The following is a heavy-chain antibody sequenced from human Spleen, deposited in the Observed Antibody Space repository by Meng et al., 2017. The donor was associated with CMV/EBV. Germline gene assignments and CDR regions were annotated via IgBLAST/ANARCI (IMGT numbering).Heavy chain of an antibody. CDR1: GGSISSGDYY. D-gene: IGHD2-2*01. Sequence: SETLSLTCTVSGGSISSGDYYWSWIRQPPGKGLEWIGYIYNSGNAYYNPSLKSRVTISVDTSKNQFSLKLSSVTAADTAVYYCARVGPAATYYYYGMDVWGQGTTVTVSS. V-gene: IGHV4-61*08. J-gene: IGHJ6*02. CDR3: ARVGPAATYYYYGMDV. CDR2: IYNSGNA.